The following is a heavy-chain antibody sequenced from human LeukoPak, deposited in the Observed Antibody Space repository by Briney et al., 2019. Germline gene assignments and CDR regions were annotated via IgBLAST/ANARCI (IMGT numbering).Heavy chain of an antibody. V-gene: IGHV1-18*01. CDR2: ISPYNGNT. J-gene: IGHJ3*02. D-gene: IGHD6-13*01. CDR1: GYDFTSVG. CDR3: ATPIAAAPHHAFDI. Sequence: ASVKVSCKASGYDFTSVGITWVRRAPGQGLEWMGWISPYNGNTRYAQKFQGRVAMTTDTSTTTAYMELRGLRFNDTAVYYCATPIAAAPHHAFDIWGHGTLVTVSA.